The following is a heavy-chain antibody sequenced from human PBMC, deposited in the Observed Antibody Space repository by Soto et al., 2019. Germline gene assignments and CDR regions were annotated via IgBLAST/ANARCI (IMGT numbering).Heavy chain of an antibody. J-gene: IGHJ4*02. D-gene: IGHD3-22*01. Sequence: PSETLSLTCSVSGGSVRSGSYYWTWIRQPPGKGLEWIGYIYQSGITNYNASLKSRVTISIDTSKNQFFLKLNSVTAADTAVYYCARDSSGRHDYWGQGTLVTVSS. CDR3: ARDSSGRHDY. CDR2: IYQSGIT. V-gene: IGHV4-61*01. CDR1: GGSVRSGSYY.